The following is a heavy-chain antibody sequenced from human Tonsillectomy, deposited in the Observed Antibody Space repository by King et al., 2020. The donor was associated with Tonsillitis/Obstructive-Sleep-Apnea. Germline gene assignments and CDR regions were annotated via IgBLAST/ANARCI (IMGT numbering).Heavy chain of an antibody. Sequence: VQLQESGPGLVKPSETLSLTCTVSGGSVSSGSYYWSWIRQPPGKGLEWIGYVYYSGSTNYNPSLKSRVTLSVDTSKNQFSLKLSSVTAADTAVYFCARGQADMVATSFDHWGQGTLVTVSS. CDR2: VYYSGST. J-gene: IGHJ4*02. CDR3: ARGQADMVATSFDH. CDR1: GGSVSSGSYY. D-gene: IGHD5-12*01. V-gene: IGHV4-61*01.